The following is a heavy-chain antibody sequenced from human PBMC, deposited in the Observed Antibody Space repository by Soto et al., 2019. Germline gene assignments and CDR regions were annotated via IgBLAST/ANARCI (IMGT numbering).Heavy chain of an antibody. V-gene: IGHV3-30*03. J-gene: IGHJ6*02. Sequence: PGGSLRLSCAASGFTFSSYGMHWARQAPGKGLEWVAVISYDGSNKYYADSVKGRFTISRDNSKNTLYLQMNSLRAEDTAVYYCARPLRGGIAVAGPQYYYYYYGMDVWGQGTTVTVS. CDR3: ARPLRGGIAVAGPQYYYYYYGMDV. D-gene: IGHD6-19*01. CDR1: GFTFSSYG. CDR2: ISYDGSNK.